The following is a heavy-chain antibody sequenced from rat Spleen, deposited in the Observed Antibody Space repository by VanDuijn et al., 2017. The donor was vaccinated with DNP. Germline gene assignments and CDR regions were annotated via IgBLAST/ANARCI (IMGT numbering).Heavy chain of an antibody. Sequence: QVQLRESGPGLVQPSQTLSLACTVSGFSLTSYHVHWLRQPSGKGLEWMGVMWTGGKTEYNSTVKSRLSISRDAAKRQVFLKMNSLQIEDTATYYCAGGGYYGPYYFDHWGQGVMVTVSS. CDR1: GFSLTSYH. CDR2: MWTGGKT. J-gene: IGHJ2*01. D-gene: IGHD1-6*01. V-gene: IGHV2-43*01. CDR3: AGGGYYGPYYFDH.